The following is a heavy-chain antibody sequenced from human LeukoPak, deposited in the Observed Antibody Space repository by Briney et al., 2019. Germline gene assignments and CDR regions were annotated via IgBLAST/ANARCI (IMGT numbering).Heavy chain of an antibody. CDR2: IYSGGST. CDR1: GFTVSSNY. Sequence: PGGSLRLSCAASGFTVSSNYMSWVRQAPGKGQEWVSVIYSGGSTYYADSVKGRFTISRDNSKNTLYLQMNSLRAEDTAVYYCPRESKSTVTAWASFDYWGQGTLVTVSS. V-gene: IGHV3-66*01. D-gene: IGHD4-17*01. CDR3: PRESKSTVTAWASFDY. J-gene: IGHJ4*02.